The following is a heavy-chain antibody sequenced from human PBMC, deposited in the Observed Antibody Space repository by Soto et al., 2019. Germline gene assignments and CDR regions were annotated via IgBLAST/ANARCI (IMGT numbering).Heavy chain of an antibody. D-gene: IGHD3-10*01. Sequence: EMQLVESGGGLVQPGGSLRLSCAASGFTVSSNYMSWVRQAPGKGLEWVSVLYSGGSTYYADSVKGRFTISRHNSNNTLFLQMNSLRADDTAVYYCARAAWGLWFGYMDVWGKGTTVTVSS. J-gene: IGHJ6*03. CDR2: LYSGGST. V-gene: IGHV3-53*04. CDR1: GFTVSSNY. CDR3: ARAAWGLWFGYMDV.